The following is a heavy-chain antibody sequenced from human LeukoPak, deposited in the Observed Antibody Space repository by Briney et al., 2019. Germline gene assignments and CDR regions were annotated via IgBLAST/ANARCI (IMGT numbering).Heavy chain of an antibody. J-gene: IGHJ4*02. V-gene: IGHV3-66*01. D-gene: IGHD4-11*01. CDR2: IYSGGST. Sequence: GGSLRLSCAASGFTVSSNYKSWVRQAPGKGLEWVSVIYSGGSTYYADSVKGRFTISRDNSKNTLYLQVNSLRAEDTAVYYCAKAKSYYSNYDYWGQGTLVTVSS. CDR1: GFTVSSNY. CDR3: AKAKSYYSNYDY.